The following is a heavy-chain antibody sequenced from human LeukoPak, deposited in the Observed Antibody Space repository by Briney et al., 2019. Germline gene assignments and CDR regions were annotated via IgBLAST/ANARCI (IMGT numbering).Heavy chain of an antibody. V-gene: IGHV4-39*07. CDR3: ARTSYGYADFDY. CDR2: MYYRGNT. CDR1: GGSISTITYY. Sequence: SETLSLTCTVSGGSISTITYYWGWIRQPPGKGLEWVGHMYYRGNTFYNPSLKSRVTISVDTSKNQFSLKLRSVTAADTAVYYCARTSYGYADFDYWGQGTLVTVSS. J-gene: IGHJ4*02. D-gene: IGHD5-18*01.